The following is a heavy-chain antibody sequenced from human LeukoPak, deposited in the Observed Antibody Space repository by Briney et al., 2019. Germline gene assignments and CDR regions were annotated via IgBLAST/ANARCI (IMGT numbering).Heavy chain of an antibody. CDR2: IYYTGRT. Sequence: PSETLSLTCTVSGGSMSGSSYYWGWIRQPPGKGLEWIGSIYYTGRTYYNPSLKSRVTISVDTSKNQFSLNLSSVTAADTAVYYCARFDYSSSSYYFDYWGQGTLVTVSS. CDR1: GGSMSGSSYY. J-gene: IGHJ4*02. V-gene: IGHV4-39*07. CDR3: ARFDYSSSSYYFDY. D-gene: IGHD6-6*01.